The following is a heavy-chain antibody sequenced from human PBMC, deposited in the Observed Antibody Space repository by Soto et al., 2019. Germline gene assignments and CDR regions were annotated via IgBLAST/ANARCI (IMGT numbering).Heavy chain of an antibody. D-gene: IGHD4-17*01. V-gene: IGHV3-23*01. J-gene: IGHJ3*02. CDR3: AKDRPNGDASDDAFEI. Sequence: EVQLLESGGGLAQPGGSLRLSCAASGFIFSSYSMTWVRLAPGKGLEWVSTSSYRGGAIYYADSVRGRFTISRDNSRNTVYLQMNSLRVEDTARYYCAKDRPNGDASDDAFEIWGQGTMVTVSS. CDR1: GFIFSSYS. CDR2: SSYRGGAI.